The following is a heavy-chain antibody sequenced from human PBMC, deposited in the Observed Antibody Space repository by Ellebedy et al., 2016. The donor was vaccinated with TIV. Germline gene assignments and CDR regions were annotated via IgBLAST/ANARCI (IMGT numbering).Heavy chain of an antibody. CDR1: GFTFNNYA. Sequence: GESLKISCAASGFTFNNYAMTWVRQAPGKGLEWISTIGVKTYYADSVKGRFTISRDNSRNTVYLQMNSLRAEDTAVYYCAKGRGGGSDSSAPRYYFDSWGLGTLVTVSS. CDR2: IGVKT. CDR3: AKGRGGGSDSSAPRYYFDS. D-gene: IGHD6-19*01. V-gene: IGHV3-23*01. J-gene: IGHJ4*02.